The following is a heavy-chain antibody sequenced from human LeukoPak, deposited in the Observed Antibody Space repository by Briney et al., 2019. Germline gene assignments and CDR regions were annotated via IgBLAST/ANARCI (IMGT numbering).Heavy chain of an antibody. J-gene: IGHJ5*02. CDR3: ARGPRGSGKDWFDP. V-gene: IGHV4-34*01. Sequence: SETLSLTCAVYGGSFSGYYWSWIRQPPGKGLEWIGEINHSGSTNYNPSLKSRVTISVDTSKNQFSLKLSSVTAADTAVYYCARGPRGSGKDWFDPWGQGTLVTVSS. D-gene: IGHD3-10*01. CDR2: INHSGST. CDR1: GGSFSGYY.